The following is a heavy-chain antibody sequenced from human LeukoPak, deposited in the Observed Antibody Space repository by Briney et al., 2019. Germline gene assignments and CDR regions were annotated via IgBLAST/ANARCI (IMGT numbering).Heavy chain of an antibody. CDR2: ISSNGGST. CDR3: VKALGYCSGGSCLAFDI. J-gene: IGHJ3*02. Sequence: GGSLRLSCAASGFPFSSHGMHWVRQAPGKGLEYVSAISSNGGSTYYADSVKGRFTISRDNSKNTLYLQMSSLRAEDTAVYYCVKALGYCSGGSCLAFDIWGQGTMVTVSS. V-gene: IGHV3-64D*06. CDR1: GFPFSSHG. D-gene: IGHD2-15*01.